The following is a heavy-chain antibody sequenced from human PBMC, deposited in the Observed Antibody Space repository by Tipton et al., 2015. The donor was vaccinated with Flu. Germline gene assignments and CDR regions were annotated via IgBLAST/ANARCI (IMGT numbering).Heavy chain of an antibody. CDR2: IYYTGNT. Sequence: TLSLTCTVSGGSISSSSCHWAWIRQPPGKGLEWIGSIYYTGNTYHTPSLESRVSISADTSKRQFSLKLTSVTAADTAVYYCATVSSYYFFFDSWGQGTLVTVSS. CDR3: ATVSSYYFFFDS. J-gene: IGHJ4*02. V-gene: IGHV4-39*07. D-gene: IGHD1-26*01. CDR1: GGSISSSSCH.